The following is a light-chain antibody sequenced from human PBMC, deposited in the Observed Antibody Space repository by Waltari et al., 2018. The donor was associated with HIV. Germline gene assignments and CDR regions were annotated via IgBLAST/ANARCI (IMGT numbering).Light chain of an antibody. CDR2: FNS. Sequence: SYVLTQPPSVSVAPGAAATVSCGGGYIASKSVHWYRQHPGQAPVLVIRFNSDRPSGIPDRFSGSTSGNTATLTISRVEVGDEADYYCQVWDSTNHHVVFGGGNELTVL. CDR3: QVWDSTNHHVV. J-gene: IGLJ3*02. CDR1: YIASKS. V-gene: IGLV3-21*04.